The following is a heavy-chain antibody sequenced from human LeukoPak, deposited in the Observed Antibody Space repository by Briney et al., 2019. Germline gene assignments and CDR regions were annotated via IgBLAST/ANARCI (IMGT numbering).Heavy chain of an antibody. D-gene: IGHD6-13*01. CDR2: TYYKSKWYN. J-gene: IGHJ4*02. CDR3: ARASLGSSWPSFDY. CDR1: GDSVSSNSAT. V-gene: IGHV6-1*01. Sequence: SQTLSLTCAISGDSVSSNSATWNWIRQSPSRGLEWLGRTYYKSKWYNDYAVSVKSRITINPDTSKNQFSLQLNSVTPEDTAVYYCARASLGSSWPSFDYWGQGTLVTVSS.